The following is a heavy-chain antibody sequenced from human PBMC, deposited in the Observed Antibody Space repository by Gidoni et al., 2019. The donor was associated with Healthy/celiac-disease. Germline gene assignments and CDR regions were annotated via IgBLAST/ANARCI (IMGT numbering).Heavy chain of an antibody. D-gene: IGHD3-3*01. CDR2: IYTSWST. Sequence: QVQLQESGPGLVKPSETLSLTCTVSGGSISSYYWRWIRQPAGKGLEWIGRIYTSWSTNYNPSLKSRVTMSVDTSKNQFSLKLSSVTAADTAVYYCARDHDGYYDFWSGSPTYYYGMDVWGQGTTVTISS. J-gene: IGHJ6*02. CDR1: GGSISSYY. CDR3: ARDHDGYYDFWSGSPTYYYGMDV. V-gene: IGHV4-4*07.